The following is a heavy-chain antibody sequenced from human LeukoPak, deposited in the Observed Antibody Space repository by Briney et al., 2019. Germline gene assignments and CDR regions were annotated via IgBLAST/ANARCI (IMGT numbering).Heavy chain of an antibody. CDR3: AKDLLYYYGSGGV. CDR2: ISYNGSNK. CDR1: GFTFSSYA. J-gene: IGHJ6*02. Sequence: GGSLRLSCAASGFTFSSYAMHWVRQAPGKGLEWVAVISYNGSNKYYADSVKGRFTISRDNSKNTLYLQMNSLRAEDTAVYYCAKDLLYYYGSGGVWGQGTTVTVSS. V-gene: IGHV3-30*04. D-gene: IGHD3-10*01.